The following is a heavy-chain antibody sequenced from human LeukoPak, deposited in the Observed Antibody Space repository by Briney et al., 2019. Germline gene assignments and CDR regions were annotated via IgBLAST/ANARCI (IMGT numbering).Heavy chain of an antibody. CDR1: GGSISSGGYS. CDR3: ARGSGRRDFDY. J-gene: IGHJ4*02. Sequence: SQTLSLTCAVSGGSISSGGYSWSWIRQPPGKGLEWIGYIYYSGSTYYNPSLKSRVTISVDTSKNQFSLQLNSVTPEDTAVYYCARGSGRRDFDYWGQGTLVTVSS. CDR2: IYYSGST. V-gene: IGHV4-30-4*07. D-gene: IGHD6-19*01.